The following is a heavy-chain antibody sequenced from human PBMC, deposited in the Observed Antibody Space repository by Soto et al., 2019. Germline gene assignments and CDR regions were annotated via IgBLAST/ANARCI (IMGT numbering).Heavy chain of an antibody. CDR3: SRQASDFWSGKPQYYMDV. J-gene: IGHJ6*03. CDR2: IRSKGNNYAT. D-gene: IGHD3-3*01. V-gene: IGHV3-73*01. CDR1: GFTVSGSA. Sequence: GGSLRLSCAASGFTVSGSAMHWVRQASGKGLEWVGRIRSKGNNYATAYGASLKGRFTISRDDSKNTAYLQMNSLNTEDTAVYYCSRQASDFWSGKPQYYMDVWGKGTTVTVSS.